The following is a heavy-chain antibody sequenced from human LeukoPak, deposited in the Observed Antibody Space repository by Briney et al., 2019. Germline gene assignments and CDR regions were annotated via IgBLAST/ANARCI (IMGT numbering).Heavy chain of an antibody. D-gene: IGHD5-18*01. Sequence: GGSLRLSCAASGFTFSSYSMNWVRQAPGKGLEWVSSISSSSRYIYYADSVKGRFTISRDNAKNSLYLQMNSLRAEDTAVYYCAREDTAMVLDYWGQGTLVTVSS. CDR1: GFTFSSYS. CDR2: ISSSSRYI. J-gene: IGHJ4*02. V-gene: IGHV3-21*01. CDR3: AREDTAMVLDY.